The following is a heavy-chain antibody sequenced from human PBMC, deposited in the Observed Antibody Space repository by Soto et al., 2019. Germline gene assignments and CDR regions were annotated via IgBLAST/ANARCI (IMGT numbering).Heavy chain of an antibody. V-gene: IGHV1-45*02. CDR2: ITPFKSDT. D-gene: IGHD1-1*01. CDR3: ARSPFAGSDAFDI. J-gene: IGHJ3*02. Sequence: SVKVSCKASGYTFTFRYLHWVRQAPGQALGWMGWITPFKSDTNYAQKFQDRVTITRDRSVSTAYMELSNLRSDDTAMYYCARSPFAGSDAFDIWGQGTMVTVSS. CDR1: GYTFTFRY.